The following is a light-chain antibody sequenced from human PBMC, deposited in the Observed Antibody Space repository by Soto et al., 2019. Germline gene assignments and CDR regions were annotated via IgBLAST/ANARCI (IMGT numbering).Light chain of an antibody. CDR3: TSYVGNDIWV. J-gene: IGLJ3*02. Sequence: QSALTQPPSASGSPGQSVTISCTGTSSDVGAYKYVSWYQQYTGKAPKLMIYEVTKRPSGVPDRFSGSKSGNTASLTVSWLQAEDEADYYCTSYVGNDIWVFGGGTKLTVL. CDR1: SSDVGAYKY. V-gene: IGLV2-8*01. CDR2: EVT.